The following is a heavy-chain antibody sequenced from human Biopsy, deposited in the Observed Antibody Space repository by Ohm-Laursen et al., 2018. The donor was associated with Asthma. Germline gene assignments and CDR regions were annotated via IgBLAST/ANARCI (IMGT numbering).Heavy chain of an antibody. J-gene: IGHJ6*02. CDR1: GYTFNSAG. V-gene: IGHV1-18*01. Sequence: SVKVSCKTSGYTFNSAGITWVRQAPGQGLEWMGWISVYNGNTKVAQKLQDRATMITDTSTSTAYMELRSPRSDDTAVYFCARAVDYSHYYGIDVWGQGTTVTVS. CDR2: ISVYNGNT. CDR3: ARAVDYSHYYGIDV. D-gene: IGHD3-10*01.